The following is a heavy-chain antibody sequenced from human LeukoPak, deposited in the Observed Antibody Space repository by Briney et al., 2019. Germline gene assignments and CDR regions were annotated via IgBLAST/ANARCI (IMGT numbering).Heavy chain of an antibody. D-gene: IGHD1-26*01. CDR3: ARHRGSYRKYFDY. CDR2: INSDGSST. J-gene: IGHJ4*02. V-gene: IGHV3-74*01. CDR1: GFTFSSYW. Sequence: GGSLRLSCAASGFTFSSYWMHWVRQAPGKGLVWVSRINSDGSSTSYADSVKGRFTISRDNAKNSLYLQMNSLRAEDTAVYYCARHRGSYRKYFDYWGQGTLVTVSS.